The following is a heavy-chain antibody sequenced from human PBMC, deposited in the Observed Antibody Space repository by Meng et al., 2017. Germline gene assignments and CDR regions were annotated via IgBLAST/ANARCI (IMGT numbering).Heavy chain of an antibody. CDR1: GGSFSGYY. CDR3: AREIAVAAHYYWYFDL. CDR2: INRSGST. Sequence: QGHLHQWDAGLLKPSETLSLTCAVYGGSFSGYYWSWIRQPPGKGLEWIGEINRSGSTNYNPSLKSRVTISVDTSKNQFSLKLNSVTAADTAVYYCAREIAVAAHYYWYFDLWGRGTLVTVSS. V-gene: IGHV4-34*01. J-gene: IGHJ2*01. D-gene: IGHD6-19*01.